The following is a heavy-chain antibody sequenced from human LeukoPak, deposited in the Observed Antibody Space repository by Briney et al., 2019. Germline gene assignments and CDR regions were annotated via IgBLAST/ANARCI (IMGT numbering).Heavy chain of an antibody. J-gene: IGHJ4*02. V-gene: IGHV1-2*06. D-gene: IGHD2-2*01. Sequence: ASVKVSCKASGYIFTGYYMHWVRQAPGQGLEWMGRINPNSGGTNYAQKFQGRVTMTRDTSITTAYMELSRLRSDDTAVYYCARGYCSSTSCYARNDFDYWGQGTLVTVSS. CDR2: INPNSGGT. CDR3: ARGYCSSTSCYARNDFDY. CDR1: GYIFTGYY.